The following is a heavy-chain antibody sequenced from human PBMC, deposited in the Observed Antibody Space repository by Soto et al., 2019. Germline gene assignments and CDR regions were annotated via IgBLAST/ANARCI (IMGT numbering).Heavy chain of an antibody. D-gene: IGHD6-19*01. J-gene: IGHJ4*02. Sequence: QVQLQESGPGVVKPSGTLSLTCAVSGDSISSNNWWTWVRQPPGKGLEWVGEVHHRGSTNYAPSLRGRVAIPLPQSTNQFSLMLTSVTAADTAVYYCARENGHMGMSVAALDYWGQGIPVSVSS. V-gene: IGHV4-4*02. CDR3: ARENGHMGMSVAALDY. CDR1: GDSISSNNW. CDR2: VHHRGST.